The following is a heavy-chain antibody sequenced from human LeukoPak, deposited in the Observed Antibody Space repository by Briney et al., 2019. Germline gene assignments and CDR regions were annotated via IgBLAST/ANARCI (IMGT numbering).Heavy chain of an antibody. CDR1: GGSFSGYY. V-gene: IGHV4-34*01. D-gene: IGHD2-15*01. CDR3: AGILGYCSGGSCYEAFDI. CDR2: INHSGST. J-gene: IGHJ3*02. Sequence: SETLSLTCAVYGGSFSGYYWSWIRQPPGEGLEWIGEINHSGSTNYNPSLKSRVTISVDTSKNQFSLKLSSVTAADTAVYYCAGILGYCSGGSCYEAFDIWGQGTMVTVSS.